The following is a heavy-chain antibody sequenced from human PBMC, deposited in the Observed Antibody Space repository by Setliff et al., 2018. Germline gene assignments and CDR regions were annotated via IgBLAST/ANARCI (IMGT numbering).Heavy chain of an antibody. CDR3: ARGRVEMATITPFDY. D-gene: IGHD5-12*01. CDR2: IYYSGST. CDR1: GGSISSSSYY. Sequence: TVSGGSISSSSYYWGWIRQPPGKGLEWIGSIYYSGSTYYNPSLKSRVTISVDTSKNQFSLKLSSVTAADTAVYYCARGRVEMATITPFDYWGQGTLVTVSS. V-gene: IGHV4-39*07. J-gene: IGHJ4*02.